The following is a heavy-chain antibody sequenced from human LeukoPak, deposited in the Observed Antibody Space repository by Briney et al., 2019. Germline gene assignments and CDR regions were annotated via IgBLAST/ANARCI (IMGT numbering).Heavy chain of an antibody. V-gene: IGHV4-59*08. Sequence: PSETLSLTCTVSGGSISSYYWSWIRQPPGKGLEWIGYIYYSGSTNYNPSLKSRVTISVDTSKNQFSLKLSSVTAADTAVYYCARHTEVVVITPDGAFDIWGQGTMVTVSS. D-gene: IGHD3-22*01. J-gene: IGHJ3*02. CDR2: IYYSGST. CDR1: GGSISSYY. CDR3: ARHTEVVVITPDGAFDI.